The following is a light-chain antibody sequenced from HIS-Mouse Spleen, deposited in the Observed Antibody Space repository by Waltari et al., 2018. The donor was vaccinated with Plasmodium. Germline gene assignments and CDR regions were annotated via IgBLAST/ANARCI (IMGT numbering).Light chain of an antibody. CDR2: DAS. V-gene: IGKV1D-13*01. CDR1: QGISSA. Sequence: ANQLTHSPSSLSASVGDRVTITSRASQGISSALAWYQQKPGKAPKLLIYDASRLESGVPSRFSGSGSGTDFTLTISSLQPEDFATYDCQQFNNYPSITFGQGTRLEIK. CDR3: QQFNNYPSIT. J-gene: IGKJ5*01.